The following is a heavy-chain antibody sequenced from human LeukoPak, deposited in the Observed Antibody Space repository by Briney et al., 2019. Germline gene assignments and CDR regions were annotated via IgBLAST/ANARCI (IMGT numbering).Heavy chain of an antibody. V-gene: IGHV4-39*07. CDR2: IHYSGRT. CDR1: GGSISSSSYY. Sequence: SETLSLTCTVSGGSISSSSYYWGWIRQPPGKGLEWVGSIHYSGRTDYNPSLKSRVTISVDMSQNQFSLKLNSVTAADTAVYYCARGTLIRNNAFDIWGQGTMVTVSS. D-gene: IGHD3/OR15-3a*01. CDR3: ARGTLIRNNAFDI. J-gene: IGHJ3*02.